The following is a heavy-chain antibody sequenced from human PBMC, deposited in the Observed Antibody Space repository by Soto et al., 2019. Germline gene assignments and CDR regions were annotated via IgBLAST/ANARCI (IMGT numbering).Heavy chain of an antibody. CDR2: IYYSGST. Sequence: PSETLSLTCTVSGGSISSGDYYWSWIRQPPGKGLEWIGYIYYSGSTYYNPSLKSRVTISVDTYKNQFSLKLSSVTAADTAVYYCARGDIGATEYYYYGMDVWGQGTTVTVSS. D-gene: IGHD5-12*01. V-gene: IGHV4-30-4*01. CDR3: ARGDIGATEYYYYGMDV. CDR1: GGSISSGDYY. J-gene: IGHJ6*02.